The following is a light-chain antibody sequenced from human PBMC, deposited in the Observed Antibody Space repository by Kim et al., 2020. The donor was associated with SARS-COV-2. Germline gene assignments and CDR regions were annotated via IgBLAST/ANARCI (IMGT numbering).Light chain of an antibody. V-gene: IGKV2-24*01. CDR2: KTF. CDR1: QSLVRSDGNTY. CDR3: MQATQSPYS. J-gene: IGKJ2*03. Sequence: QPASISCRSSQSLVRSDGNTYLSWLQQRPGQPPRLLIYKTFYRFFGVPDRFSGSGAGTDFTLKISRVEAEDVGVYYCMQATQSPYSFGQGTKLEI.